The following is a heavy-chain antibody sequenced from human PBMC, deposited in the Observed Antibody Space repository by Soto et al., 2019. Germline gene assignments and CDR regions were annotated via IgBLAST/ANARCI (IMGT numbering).Heavy chain of an antibody. CDR2: IYYTGAGGT. Sequence: KTSETLSLTCTVSGGSISRSNYCWIRQPPGKGLEWIGCIYYTGAGGTYYNPSLKSRVIISVDTSKNQFSLKLSSVTAADTAVYYCVVGQYLAWSPYWGQGTLVTVSS. D-gene: IGHD2-15*01. CDR1: GGSISRSNY. J-gene: IGHJ4*02. CDR3: VVGQYLAWSPY. V-gene: IGHV4-39*01.